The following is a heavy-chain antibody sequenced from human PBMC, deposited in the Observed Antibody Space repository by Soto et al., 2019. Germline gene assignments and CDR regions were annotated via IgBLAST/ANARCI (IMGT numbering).Heavy chain of an antibody. CDR1: GGTFSSYA. D-gene: IGHD3-22*01. J-gene: IGHJ4*02. Sequence: VASVKVSCKASGGTFSSYAISWVRQAPGQGLEWMGGIIPIIGTTNYAQKFQGRVTITTDTSASTAYMELSSLRSEDTAVYYCARDIVGLYYYDSSGYNPFDYWGQGTLVTVSS. V-gene: IGHV1-69*05. CDR2: IIPIIGTT. CDR3: ARDIVGLYYYDSSGYNPFDY.